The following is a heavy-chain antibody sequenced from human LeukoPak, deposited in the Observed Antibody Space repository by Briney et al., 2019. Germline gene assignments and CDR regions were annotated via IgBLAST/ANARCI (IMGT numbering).Heavy chain of an antibody. CDR1: GYSFTSYW. CDR2: IYPGDSDT. Sequence: GESLKISCKGSGYSFTSYWIGWVRQMPGKGLEWMGIIYPGDSDTRYSPSFHGQVTTSAEKSISTANLQGRSRKAWDTAMYYCARRGGGSGSYYMVYWGQGTLVTVSS. D-gene: IGHD3-10*01. V-gene: IGHV5-51*01. CDR3: ARRGGGSGSYYMVY. J-gene: IGHJ4*02.